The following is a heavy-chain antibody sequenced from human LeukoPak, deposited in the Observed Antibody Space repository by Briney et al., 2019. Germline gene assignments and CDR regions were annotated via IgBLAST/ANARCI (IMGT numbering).Heavy chain of an antibody. J-gene: IGHJ4*02. D-gene: IGHD2-8*01. CDR2: IYSGGGT. CDR3: ARDLGYCTNGVCHTRFDY. V-gene: IGHV3-53*01. Sequence: GGSLRLSRAASGFTVSNTYMSWVRQAPGKGLEWVSLIYSGGGTYSADSVKGRFTISRDISKNTLYLQMNSLRAEDTAVYYCARDLGYCTNGVCHTRFDYWGQGTLVAVSS. CDR1: GFTVSNTY.